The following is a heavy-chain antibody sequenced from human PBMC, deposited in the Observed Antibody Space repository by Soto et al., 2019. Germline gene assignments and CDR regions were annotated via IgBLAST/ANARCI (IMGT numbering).Heavy chain of an antibody. CDR3: ARAPAYCGGDCYWGPFDY. Sequence: GGSLRLSCAASGFTFSSYGMHWVRQAPGKGLEWVAVIWYDGSNKYYADSVKGRFTISRDNSKNTLYLQMNSLRAEDTAVYYCARAPAYCGGDCYWGPFDYWGQGTLVTVSS. D-gene: IGHD2-21*02. CDR2: IWYDGSNK. CDR1: GFTFSSYG. V-gene: IGHV3-33*01. J-gene: IGHJ4*02.